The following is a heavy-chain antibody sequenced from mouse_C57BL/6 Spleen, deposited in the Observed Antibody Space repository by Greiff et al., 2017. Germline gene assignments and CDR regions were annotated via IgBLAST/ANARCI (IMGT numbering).Heavy chain of an antibody. V-gene: IGHV1-59*01. CDR3: ARGPLRRGFDY. J-gene: IGHJ2*01. CDR1: GYTFTSYW. CDR2: IDPSDSYT. D-gene: IGHD2-12*01. Sequence: QVQLQQPGAELVRPGTSVKLSCKASGYTFTSYWMHWVKQRPGQGLEWIGVIDPSDSYTNYNQKFKGKATLTVDTSSSTAYMQLSSLTSEDSAVYYCARGPLRRGFDYWGQGTTLTVSS.